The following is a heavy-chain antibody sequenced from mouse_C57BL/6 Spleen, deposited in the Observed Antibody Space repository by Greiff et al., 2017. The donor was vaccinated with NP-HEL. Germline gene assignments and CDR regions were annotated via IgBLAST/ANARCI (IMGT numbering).Heavy chain of an antibody. V-gene: IGHV3-1*01. CDR1: FFSFPSCSL. CDR2: ISYRCST. J-gene: IGHJ4*01. Sequence: LHPSVPSMFPPSPSLSLSFTFSFFSFPSCSLCLFLRLFPAFLLYWLGYISYRCSTNYNPSLKSRISITHDTSKNHFFLKLNSVTTEDTATYYCAAWDGVYAMDYWGQGTSVTVSS. CDR3: AAWDGVYAMDY. D-gene: IGHD4-1*01.